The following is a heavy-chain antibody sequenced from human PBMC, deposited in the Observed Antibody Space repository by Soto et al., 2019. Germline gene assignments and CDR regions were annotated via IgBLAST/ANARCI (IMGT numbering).Heavy chain of an antibody. J-gene: IGHJ4*02. V-gene: IGHV3-48*04. CDR3: AREGRRGYSYSQFDY. CDR1: GFTFSTYS. D-gene: IGHD5-18*01. CDR2: ISSSSSTI. Sequence: PGGSLRLSCAASGFTFSTYSMSWVRQAPGKGLEWVSYISSSSSTIIYTDSVKGRFTVSRDNAKNSLYLQMNSLRAEDTAVYYCAREGRRGYSYSQFDYWGQGTLVTVSS.